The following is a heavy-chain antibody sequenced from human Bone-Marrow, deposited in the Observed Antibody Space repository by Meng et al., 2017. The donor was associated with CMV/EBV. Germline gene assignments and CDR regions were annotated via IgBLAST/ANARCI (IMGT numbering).Heavy chain of an antibody. CDR2: ISYDGSNK. D-gene: IGHD6-13*01. CDR1: GFTFSSYA. V-gene: IGHV3-30*04. Sequence: GESLKISCAASGFTFSSYAMHWVRQAPGKGLEWVAVISYDGSNKYYADSVKGRFTISRDNSKNMLYLQMNSLRAEDTAVYYCAKCSPGYSSSCPSDYWGQGTLVTVSS. CDR3: AKCSPGYSSSCPSDY. J-gene: IGHJ4*02.